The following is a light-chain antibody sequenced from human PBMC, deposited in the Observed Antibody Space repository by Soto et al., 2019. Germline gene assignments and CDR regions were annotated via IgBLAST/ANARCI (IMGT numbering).Light chain of an antibody. CDR2: ATS. J-gene: IGKJ4*01. Sequence: IQLTQSPSSLSASVGDRVTITCRASQDISSFLAWFQQKPGKAPKLLIFATSTLQSGVPSRFSGSGSGTDFTLIISNPQPEDFATYYCQQLNDFPPTFGGGTKVEIK. CDR1: QDISSF. CDR3: QQLNDFPPT. V-gene: IGKV1-9*01.